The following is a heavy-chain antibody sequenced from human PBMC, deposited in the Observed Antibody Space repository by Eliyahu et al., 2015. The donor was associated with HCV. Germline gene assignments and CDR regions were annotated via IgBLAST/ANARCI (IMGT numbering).Heavy chain of an antibody. D-gene: IGHD4-17*01. CDR2: ISGSGGST. Sequence: EVQLLESGGGLVQPGGSLRLSCAASGFXFXSYAMSWVRQAPGKGLEWVSAISGSGGSTYYADSVKGRFTISRDNSKNTLYLQMNSLRAEDTAVYYCAKDCDWTTVTTCFDYWGQGTLVTVSS. CDR3: AKDCDWTTVTTCFDY. V-gene: IGHV3-23*01. J-gene: IGHJ4*02. CDR1: GFXFXSYA.